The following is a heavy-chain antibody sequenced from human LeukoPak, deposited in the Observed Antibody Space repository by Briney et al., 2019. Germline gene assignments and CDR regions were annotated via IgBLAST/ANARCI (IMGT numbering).Heavy chain of an antibody. CDR1: GGSISSYY. V-gene: IGHV4-59*01. J-gene: IGHJ4*02. Sequence: SETLSLTCTVSGGSISSYYWSWIRQPPGKGLEWIGYIYYSGSTNYNPSLKSRVTISVDTSKNQFSLKLSSVTAADTAVYYCARGGNSGWRTPNDDYWGQGTLVTVSS. CDR2: IYYSGST. D-gene: IGHD6-19*01. CDR3: ARGGNSGWRTPNDDY.